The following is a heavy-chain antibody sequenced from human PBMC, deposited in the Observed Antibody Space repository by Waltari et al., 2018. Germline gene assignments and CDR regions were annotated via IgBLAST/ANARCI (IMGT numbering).Heavy chain of an antibody. J-gene: IGHJ4*02. CDR2: ILSDGGST. Sequence: EVQLVESGGGLVQPGGSLRLSCSASGCIFSSHVMHWVRQAPGRGLEHASGILSDGGSTYYADSVNGRFSISRDNSKNTVYLQMSSLRAEDTAMYYCAKGPQRYLEWLLPYDFWGQGTLVTVSS. D-gene: IGHD3-3*01. CDR3: AKGPQRYLEWLLPYDF. V-gene: IGHV3-64D*06. CDR1: GCIFSSHV.